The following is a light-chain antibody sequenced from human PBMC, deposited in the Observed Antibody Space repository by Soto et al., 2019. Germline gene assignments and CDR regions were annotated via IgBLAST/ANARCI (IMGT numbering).Light chain of an antibody. J-gene: IGKJ3*01. V-gene: IGKV3-20*01. CDR3: QQFGSSPGFT. CDR1: QSINSRY. CDR2: GAS. Sequence: EIVLTQSPGTLSLSPGERATLSCRASQSINSRYLAWYQQKPGQAPRLLIYGASSRATGIPDRFSGSWSGTDFTLTISRLEPEDVAVYYCQQFGSSPGFTFGPGTKVDIK.